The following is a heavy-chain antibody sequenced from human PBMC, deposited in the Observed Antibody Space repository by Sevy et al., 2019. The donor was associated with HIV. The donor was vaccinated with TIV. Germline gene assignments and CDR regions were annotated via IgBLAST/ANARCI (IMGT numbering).Heavy chain of an antibody. CDR1: GYSFTTYW. V-gene: IGHV5-51*01. D-gene: IGHD2-8*01. CDR3: ARLGNNEEGAFDI. J-gene: IGHJ3*02. CDR2: IYPGDSDT. Sequence: GGSLGLSCKASGYSFTTYWIGWVRQMPGKGLHWMGSIYPGDSDTIYSPSFQGQVSISADKSVTTAYLQWNSLQASDTAIYYCARLGNNEEGAFDIWGQGTMVTVSS.